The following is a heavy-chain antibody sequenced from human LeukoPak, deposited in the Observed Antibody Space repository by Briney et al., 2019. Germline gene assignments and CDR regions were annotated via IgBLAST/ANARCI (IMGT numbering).Heavy chain of an antibody. J-gene: IGHJ4*02. D-gene: IGHD5-12*01. V-gene: IGHV3-43*02. Sequence: GGERSRSWGGLGFSIENFGMHWVRQRPGKVLEWVSLISGDGSMTHYADSVKGRFTISRDNTKNSLYLQMNSLRTEDTAFYYCAKDAPYNGRVFDSWGQGTLVTVSS. CDR3: AKDAPYNGRVFDS. CDR1: GFSIENFG. CDR2: ISGDGSMT.